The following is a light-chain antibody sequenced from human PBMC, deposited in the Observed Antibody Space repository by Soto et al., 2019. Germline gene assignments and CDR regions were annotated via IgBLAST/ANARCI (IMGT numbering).Light chain of an antibody. V-gene: IGKV4-1*01. Sequence: DIVMTQSPDSLAVSLGERATINCTSSQSVLYRSNNQNSLAWYQQKPGQPPKLLIYWASTRESGVPDRFSGSGSGTDFTLTISSLQAEDVAVYYCQQYYSTPYTFGQGTKLEIK. CDR1: QSVLYRSNNQNS. CDR2: WAS. J-gene: IGKJ2*01. CDR3: QQYYSTPYT.